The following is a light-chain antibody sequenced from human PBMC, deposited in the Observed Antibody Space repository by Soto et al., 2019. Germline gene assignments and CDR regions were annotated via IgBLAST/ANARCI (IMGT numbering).Light chain of an antibody. J-gene: IGKJ5*01. CDR1: QSVNSN. CDR2: GAS. V-gene: IGKV3-15*01. Sequence: ETVMTQSPATLSVSPGERATLSCWASQSVNSNLAWYQQKLGQAPRVLIYGASTRATGIPARFSGSGSETEFILTISSLQSEDSAVYYCQQYNNWPPITFGQGTRLEIK. CDR3: QQYNNWPPIT.